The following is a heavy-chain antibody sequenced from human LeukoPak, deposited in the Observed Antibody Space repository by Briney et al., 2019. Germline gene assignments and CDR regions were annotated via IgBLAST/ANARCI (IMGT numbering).Heavy chain of an antibody. D-gene: IGHD3-22*01. V-gene: IGHV3-30*18. CDR3: AKDPSDSSGYYPYFDY. Sequence: GGSLRLSCAASGFTFSSYGMHWVRQAPGKGPEWVAVISYDGSNKYYADSVKGRFTISRDNSKNTLYLQMNSLRAEDTAVYYCAKDPSDSSGYYPYFDYWGQGTLVTVSS. CDR1: GFTFSSYG. CDR2: ISYDGSNK. J-gene: IGHJ4*02.